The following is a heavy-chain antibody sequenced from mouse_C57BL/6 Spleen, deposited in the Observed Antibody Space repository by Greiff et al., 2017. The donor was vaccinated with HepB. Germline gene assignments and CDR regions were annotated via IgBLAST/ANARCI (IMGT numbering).Heavy chain of an antibody. J-gene: IGHJ2*01. D-gene: IGHD2-3*01. CDR2: INPNNGGT. CDR1: GYTFTDYY. CDR3: AKGYDGYYWDY. V-gene: IGHV1-26*01. Sequence: EVQLQQSGPELVKPGASVKISCKASGYTFTDYYMNWVKQSHGKSLEWIGDINPNNGGTSYNQKFKGKATLTVDKSSSTAYMELRSLTSEDSAVYYCAKGYDGYYWDYWGQGTTLTVSS.